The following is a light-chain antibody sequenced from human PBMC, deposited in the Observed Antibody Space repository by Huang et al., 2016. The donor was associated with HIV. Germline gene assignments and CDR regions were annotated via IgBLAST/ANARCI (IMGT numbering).Light chain of an antibody. CDR3: QQTYRTPYT. CDR2: SAS. CDR1: QNINTF. J-gene: IGKJ2*01. V-gene: IGKV1-39*01. Sequence: DIQMTQSPSSLSTFVGDRVTITCRASQNINTFLHWYQEKPGKAPRLLIYSASNLEHGVPSRFRGSASGTEFTLTVSSVQPDDSATYYCQQTYRTPYTFGQGTKLDI.